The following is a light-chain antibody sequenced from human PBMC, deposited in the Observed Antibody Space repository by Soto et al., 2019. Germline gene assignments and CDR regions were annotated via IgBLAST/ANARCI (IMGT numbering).Light chain of an antibody. V-gene: IGKV3-15*01. CDR1: QNVNSN. CDR2: GAS. CDR3: QQYNDWPPVYT. J-gene: IGKJ2*01. Sequence: EIVMTQSPATLSMSPGERATLSCPATQNVNSNLAWYQHRPGQAPRLLIYGASIRPTGIPARFSGSGSGTEFTLTSASLQSEDFADYYCQQYNDWPPVYTFGQGTKLESK.